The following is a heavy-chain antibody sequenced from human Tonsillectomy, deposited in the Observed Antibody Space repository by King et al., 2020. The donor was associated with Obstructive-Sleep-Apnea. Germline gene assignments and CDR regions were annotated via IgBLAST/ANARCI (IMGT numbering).Heavy chain of an antibody. J-gene: IGHJ5*02. CDR3: ARDRGRDGYNLGWFDP. CDR1: GGSISSSSYY. Sequence: QLQESGPGLVKPSETLSLTCTVSGGSISSSSYYCGWIRQPPGKGLEWFGSIYYSGSTYYNPPLKSRVTISVDTSKNQFSLKPSSVTAADTAVYYCARDRGRDGYNLGWFDPWGQGTLVTVSS. D-gene: IGHD5-24*01. CDR2: IYYSGST. V-gene: IGHV4-39*07.